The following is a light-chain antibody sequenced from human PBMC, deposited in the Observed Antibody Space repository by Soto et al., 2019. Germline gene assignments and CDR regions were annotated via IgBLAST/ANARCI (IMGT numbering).Light chain of an antibody. V-gene: IGKV1-5*01. CDR2: DAS. J-gene: IGKJ1*01. CDR3: QQYNSDAPWT. Sequence: FNMAASLYTVYPSLGRIIKISSRFCQSISRWLAWYQQKPGQAPKLLIYDASSLQRGVPSRFSGSGSGTEFNLTISILQSEDFATYYCQQYNSDAPWTFGQGTKVDIK. CDR1: QSISRW.